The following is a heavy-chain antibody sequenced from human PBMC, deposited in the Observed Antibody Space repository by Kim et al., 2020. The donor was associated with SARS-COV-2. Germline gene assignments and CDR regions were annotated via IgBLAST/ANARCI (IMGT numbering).Heavy chain of an antibody. CDR1: GYTLTELS. D-gene: IGHD2-8*01. V-gene: IGHV1-24*01. J-gene: IGHJ6*02. CDR3: SGSSGLNGDYYGMDV. Sequence: ASVKVSCKVSGYTLTELSMHWVRQAPGKGLEWMGGFDPEDGETIYAQKFQGRVTMTEDTSTDTAYMELSSLRSEDTAVYYCSGSSGLNGDYYGMDVWGQGTTVTVSS. CDR2: FDPEDGET.